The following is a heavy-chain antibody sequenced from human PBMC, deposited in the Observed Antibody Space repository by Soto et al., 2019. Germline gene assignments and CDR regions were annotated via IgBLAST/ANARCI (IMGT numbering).Heavy chain of an antibody. Sequence: QVQLVQSGAEVKKPGSSVKVSCKASGGTFSSYAISWVRQAPGQGLEWMGGIIPIFGTANYAQKFQGRVTITADESTSTAYMELSSLRSEDTAVYYCATWSTSQAGYYYDGMDVWGQGTTVTVSS. J-gene: IGHJ6*02. CDR1: GGTFSSYA. CDR2: IIPIFGTA. D-gene: IGHD2-2*01. CDR3: ATWSTSQAGYYYDGMDV. V-gene: IGHV1-69*12.